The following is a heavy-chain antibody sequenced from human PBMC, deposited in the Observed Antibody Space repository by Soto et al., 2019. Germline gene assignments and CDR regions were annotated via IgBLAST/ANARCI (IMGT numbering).Heavy chain of an antibody. D-gene: IGHD6-13*01. CDR3: ARFTPYSSREYYYGMDV. V-gene: IGHV5-51*01. CDR1: GYSFTSYW. CDR2: IYPGDSDT. J-gene: IGHJ6*02. Sequence: PGESLKISCKGSGYSFTSYWIGWVRQMPRKGLEWMGIIYPGDSDTRYSPSFQGQVTISADKSISTAYLQWSSLKASDTAMYYCARFTPYSSREYYYGMDVWGQGTTVTVSS.